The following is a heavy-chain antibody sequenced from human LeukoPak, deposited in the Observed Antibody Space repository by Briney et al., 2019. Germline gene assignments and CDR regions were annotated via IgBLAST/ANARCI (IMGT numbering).Heavy chain of an antibody. CDR3: ATHLRIAVADFDY. Sequence: GGSLRLSCAASGFTVSSNYMSWVRQAPGKGLEWVPVIYSGGSTYYADSVKGRFTISRDNSKNTLYLQMNSLRAEDTAVYYCATHLRIAVADFDYWGQGTLVTVSS. CDR1: GFTVSSNY. D-gene: IGHD6-19*01. CDR2: IYSGGST. V-gene: IGHV3-66*04. J-gene: IGHJ4*02.